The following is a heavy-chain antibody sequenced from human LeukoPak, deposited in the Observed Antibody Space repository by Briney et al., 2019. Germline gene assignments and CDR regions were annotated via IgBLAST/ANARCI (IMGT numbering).Heavy chain of an antibody. J-gene: IGHJ4*02. CDR2: INHSGST. Sequence: SETLSLTCAVYGGSFSGYYWSWIRQPPGKGLEWIGEINHSGSTNYNPSLKSRVTISVDTSKNQFSLKLSSATAADTAVYYCARPFSSSSGGWGQGTLVTVSS. D-gene: IGHD6-6*01. CDR1: GGSFSGYY. V-gene: IGHV4-34*01. CDR3: ARPFSSSSGG.